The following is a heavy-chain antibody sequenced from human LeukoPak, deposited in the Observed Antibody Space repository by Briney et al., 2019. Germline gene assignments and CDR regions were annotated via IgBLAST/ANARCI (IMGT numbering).Heavy chain of an antibody. V-gene: IGHV3-7*01. CDR1: GFTFSIYW. Sequence: PGGSLRLSCAASGFTFSIYWMSWVRQAPGKGLEWVANIKRDGSEKYYVDSVKGRFTISRDNVKNSLYLQMNSLRAEDTAVYYCARDLRLDDSSGYYYGNAFDIWGQGTMVTVSS. CDR3: ARDLRLDDSSGYYYGNAFDI. J-gene: IGHJ3*02. D-gene: IGHD3-22*01. CDR2: IKRDGSEK.